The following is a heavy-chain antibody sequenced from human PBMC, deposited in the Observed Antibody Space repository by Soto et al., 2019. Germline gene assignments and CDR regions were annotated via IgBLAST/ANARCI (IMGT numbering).Heavy chain of an antibody. V-gene: IGHV1-24*01. CDR3: ATWERPITGTELGWFDP. D-gene: IGHD1-7*01. CDR1: GYTPPELS. Sequence: GGPVKVSCKVFGYTPPELSIHLVGQAPGKRLEWMGGFDPEDGETIYAQKFQGRVTMTEDTSTDTAYMELSSLRSEDTAVYYCATWERPITGTELGWFDPWGQGTLVTVSS. CDR2: FDPEDGET. J-gene: IGHJ5*02.